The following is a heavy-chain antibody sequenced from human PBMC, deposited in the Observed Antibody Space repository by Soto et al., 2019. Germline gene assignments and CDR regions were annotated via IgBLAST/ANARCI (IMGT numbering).Heavy chain of an antibody. Sequence: PGGSLRLSCAASGFTFSSYSMNWVRQAPGKGLEWVSYISSSSSYIYYADSVKGRFTISRDNAKNSLYLQMNSLRAEDTAVYYCARGYHYYDSSGYDKWDAFDIWGQGTMVTVS. V-gene: IGHV3-21*05. CDR3: ARGYHYYDSSGYDKWDAFDI. J-gene: IGHJ3*02. D-gene: IGHD3-22*01. CDR2: ISSSSSYI. CDR1: GFTFSSYS.